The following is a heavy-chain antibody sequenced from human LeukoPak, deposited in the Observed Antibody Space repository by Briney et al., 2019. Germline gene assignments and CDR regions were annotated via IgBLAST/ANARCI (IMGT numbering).Heavy chain of an antibody. CDR2: IWYDGSNK. D-gene: IGHD3-22*01. CDR3: ARDLDDSSGYYYYYYGMDV. Sequence: PGGSLRLSCAASGFTFSSYGMHWVRQAPGKGLEWVAVIWYDGSNKCYADSVKGRFTISRDNSKNTLYLQMNSLRAEDTAVYYCARDLDDSSGYYYYYYGMDVWGQGTTVTVSS. J-gene: IGHJ6*02. CDR1: GFTFSSYG. V-gene: IGHV3-33*01.